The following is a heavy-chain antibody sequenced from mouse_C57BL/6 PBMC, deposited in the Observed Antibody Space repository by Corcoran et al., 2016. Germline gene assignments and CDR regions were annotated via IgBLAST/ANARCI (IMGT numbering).Heavy chain of an antibody. V-gene: IGHV1-75*01. D-gene: IGHD2-4*01. CDR1: GYTFTDYY. J-gene: IGHJ2*01. Sequence: QVQLQQYGPELVKPGASVKISCKASGYTFTDYYINRVKQRPGQGLEWIGWIFPGSGSTYYNEKFKGKATLTVDKSSSTAYMLLSSLTSEDSAVYFCASGLRREGYFDYWGQGTTLTVSS. CDR2: IFPGSGST. CDR3: ASGLRREGYFDY.